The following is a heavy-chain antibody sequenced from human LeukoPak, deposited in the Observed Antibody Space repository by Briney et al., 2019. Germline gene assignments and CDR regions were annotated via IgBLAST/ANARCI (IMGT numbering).Heavy chain of an antibody. J-gene: IGHJ5*02. CDR3: ARRWYSSGWYDWFDP. V-gene: IGHV4-39*01. Sequence: PSETLSLTCTVSGGSISSSSYYWGWIRQPPGKGLKWIGSIYYSGSTYYNPSLKSRVTISVDTSKNQFSLKLSSVTAADTAVYYCARRWYSSGWYDWFDPWGQGTLVTVSS. CDR1: GGSISSSSYY. CDR2: IYYSGST. D-gene: IGHD6-19*01.